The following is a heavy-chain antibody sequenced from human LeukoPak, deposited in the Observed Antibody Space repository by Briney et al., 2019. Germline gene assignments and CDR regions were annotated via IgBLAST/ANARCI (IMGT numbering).Heavy chain of an antibody. D-gene: IGHD6-13*01. CDR2: IYHSGST. CDR1: GGSISSYY. Sequence: SETLSLTCTVSGGSISSYYWSWIRQPPGKGLEWIGYIYHSGSTNYNPSLKSRVTISVDTSKNQFSLKLSSVTAADAAVYFCARADHSSSYYYGMDVWGQGTTVTVSS. CDR3: ARADHSSSYYYGMDV. V-gene: IGHV4-59*01. J-gene: IGHJ6*02.